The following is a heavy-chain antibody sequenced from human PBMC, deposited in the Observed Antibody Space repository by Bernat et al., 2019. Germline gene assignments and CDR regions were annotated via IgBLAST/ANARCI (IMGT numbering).Heavy chain of an antibody. CDR1: GFTFSSYA. D-gene: IGHD3-22*01. Sequence: QVQLVESGGGVVQPGRSLRLSCAASGFTFSSYAMHWVRQAPGKGLEWVAVISYDGSNKYYADSVKGRFTISRDNSKNTLYLQMNTLRADDTAVYYCARDKSDYYDSSGYLYYWGQGSLVTVSS. V-gene: IGHV3-30-3*01. J-gene: IGHJ4*02. CDR3: ARDKSDYYDSSGYLYY. CDR2: ISYDGSNK.